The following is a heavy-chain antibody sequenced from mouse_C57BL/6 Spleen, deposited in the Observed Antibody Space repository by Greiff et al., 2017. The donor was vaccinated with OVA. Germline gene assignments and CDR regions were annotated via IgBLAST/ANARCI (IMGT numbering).Heavy chain of an antibody. J-gene: IGHJ4*01. CDR1: GYTFTSYG. Sequence: QVQLQQSGAELARPGASVKLSCKASGYTFTSYGISWVKQRTGQGLEWIGEIYPRSGNTYYNEKVKGKATLTADKSSSTAYMELRSLTSEDSAVYFCARGYYDYDEGYAMDYWGQGTSVTVSS. D-gene: IGHD2-4*01. CDR3: ARGYYDYDEGYAMDY. CDR2: IYPRSGNT. V-gene: IGHV1-81*01.